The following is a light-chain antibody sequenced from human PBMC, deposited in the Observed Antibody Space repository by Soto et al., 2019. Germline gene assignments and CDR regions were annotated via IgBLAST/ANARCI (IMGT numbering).Light chain of an antibody. V-gene: IGKV3-20*01. CDR3: QQYGSIPFT. Sequence: EIVLTQSPGTLSLSPGERATLSCRASQSVSSTYLGWYQQKPGQAPRLLISGASSRATGIPDRFSGSGSGTDFTLTISRLAPEDFAVYYCQQYGSIPFTFGQGTRLEIK. J-gene: IGKJ5*01. CDR2: GAS. CDR1: QSVSSTY.